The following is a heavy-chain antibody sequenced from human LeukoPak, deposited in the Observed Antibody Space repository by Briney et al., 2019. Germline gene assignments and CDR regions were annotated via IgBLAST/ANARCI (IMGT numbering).Heavy chain of an antibody. J-gene: IGHJ4*02. Sequence: PSETLSLTCTVSGGSISSYYWSWIRQPAGKGLEWIGRIYTSGSTNYNPSLKSRVTMSVDTSKNQFSLKLSSVTAADTAVYYCARSSAARPHDYFDYWGQGTLVTVSA. CDR2: IYTSGST. D-gene: IGHD6-6*01. CDR1: GGSISSYY. V-gene: IGHV4-4*07. CDR3: ARSSAARPHDYFDY.